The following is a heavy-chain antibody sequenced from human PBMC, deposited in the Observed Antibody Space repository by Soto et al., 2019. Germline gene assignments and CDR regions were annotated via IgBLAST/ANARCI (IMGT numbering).Heavy chain of an antibody. J-gene: IGHJ4*02. V-gene: IGHV1-69*08. CDR1: GGTFSSYT. D-gene: IGHD6-6*01. Sequence: QVQLVQSGAEVKKPGSSVKVSCKASGGTFSSYTISWVRQAPGQGLEWMGRIIPILGIANYAQKFQGRVTITADKSTSTAYMELSSLRSEDTAVYYCAREGEYSGGSDYGGQGTLVTVSS. CDR2: IIPILGIA. CDR3: AREGEYSGGSDY.